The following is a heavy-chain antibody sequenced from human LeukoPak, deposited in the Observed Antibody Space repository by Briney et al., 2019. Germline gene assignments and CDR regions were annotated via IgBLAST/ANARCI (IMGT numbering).Heavy chain of an antibody. CDR1: GFTFSSYS. J-gene: IGHJ4*02. D-gene: IGHD6-19*01. CDR2: ISSGSSYI. Sequence: PGGSLRLSCAASGFTFSSYSMNWVRQAPGKGLEWVSSISSGSSYIYYADSVKGRFTISRDNAKNSLYLQMNSLRAEDTAVYYCARDRKRYYSSGCYDYWGQGTLVTVSS. V-gene: IGHV3-21*01. CDR3: ARDRKRYYSSGCYDY.